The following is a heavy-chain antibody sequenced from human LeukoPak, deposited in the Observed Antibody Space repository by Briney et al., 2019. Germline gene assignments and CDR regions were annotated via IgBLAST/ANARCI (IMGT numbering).Heavy chain of an antibody. Sequence: PGGSLRLSCAASGFTVSSNYMSWVRQAPGKGLEWVSALSGSGGSTYYADSVKGRFTISRDNSKNTLYLQMNSLRAEDTAVYYCAKSRGFLLANAFFDYWGQGALVTVSS. V-gene: IGHV3-23*01. D-gene: IGHD3-10*01. CDR1: GFTVSSNY. J-gene: IGHJ4*02. CDR2: LSGSGGST. CDR3: AKSRGFLLANAFFDY.